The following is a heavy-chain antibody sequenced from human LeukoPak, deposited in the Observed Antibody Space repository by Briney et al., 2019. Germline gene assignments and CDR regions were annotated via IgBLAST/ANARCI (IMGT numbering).Heavy chain of an antibody. CDR3: ARAPGIEDY. D-gene: IGHD3-10*01. Sequence: SETLSLTCTVSGVSITSGGYYWMWIRQPAGKGLEWIGHVYTSGSTKYNPSLKTPVSISLDTSKNHFSLKVDSVTAADTAAYYCARAPGIEDYWGQGTLVIVSS. J-gene: IGHJ4*02. CDR1: GVSITSGGYY. V-gene: IGHV4-61*09. CDR2: VYTSGST.